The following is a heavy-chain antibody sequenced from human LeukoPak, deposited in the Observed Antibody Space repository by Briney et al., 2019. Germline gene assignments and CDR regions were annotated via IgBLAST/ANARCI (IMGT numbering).Heavy chain of an antibody. CDR3: VRDLRGGWFGVFDV. CDR1: GGSISSGDYY. CDR2: VYHSGST. D-gene: IGHD3-10*01. Sequence: PSETLSLTCTVSGGSISSGDYYWTWIRQPPGKALEWIAYVYHSGSTNYNPSLKSRVTISVDTSNNQFSLKLSSVTAADTAVYYCVRDLRGGWFGVFDVWGQGATVIVSS. J-gene: IGHJ3*01. V-gene: IGHV4-30-4*01.